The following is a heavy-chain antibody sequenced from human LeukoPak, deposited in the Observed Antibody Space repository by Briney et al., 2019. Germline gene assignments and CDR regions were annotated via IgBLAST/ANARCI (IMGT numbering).Heavy chain of an antibody. D-gene: IGHD3-22*01. J-gene: IGHJ4*02. CDR2: IYYSGST. Sequence: SETLFLTCTVSGGSISSSSYYWGWIRQPPGKGLGWIGSIYYSGSTYYNPSLKSRVTISVDTSKNQFSLKLSSVTAADTAVYYCARQEYYYDSSGFIDYWGQGTLVTVSS. CDR1: GGSISSSSYY. V-gene: IGHV4-39*01. CDR3: ARQEYYYDSSGFIDY.